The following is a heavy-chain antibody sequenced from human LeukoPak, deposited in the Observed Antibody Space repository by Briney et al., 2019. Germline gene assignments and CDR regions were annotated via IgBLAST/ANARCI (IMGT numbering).Heavy chain of an antibody. CDR3: TAGIAAAVTSSP. D-gene: IGHD6-13*01. CDR1: GFTFSNAW. CDR2: IKSKTDGGTT. Sequence: GGSLRLSCAASGFTFSNAWMSWVRQAPGKGLEWVGRIKSKTDGGTTDYAAPVKGRFTISRDDSKNTLYLQMNSLKTEDTAVYYCTAGIAAAVTSSPWGQGTLVTVSS. J-gene: IGHJ5*02. V-gene: IGHV3-15*01.